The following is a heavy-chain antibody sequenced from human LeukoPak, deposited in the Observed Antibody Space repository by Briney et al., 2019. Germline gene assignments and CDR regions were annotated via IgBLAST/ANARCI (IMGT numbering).Heavy chain of an antibody. Sequence: GGSLRLSCAASGFTFSSYAMHWVRQAPGKGLEWVAVISYDGSNKYYANSVKGRLTISRDNSKNALYLQMSSLRVEDMAVYYCAKEILPTTVTTSGGMDVWGQGTTVTVSS. CDR1: GFTFSSYA. CDR2: ISYDGSNK. J-gene: IGHJ6*02. V-gene: IGHV3-30-3*01. CDR3: AKEILPTTVTTSGGMDV. D-gene: IGHD4-17*01.